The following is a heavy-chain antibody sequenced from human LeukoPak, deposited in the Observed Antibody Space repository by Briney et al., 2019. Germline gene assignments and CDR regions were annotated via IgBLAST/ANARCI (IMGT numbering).Heavy chain of an antibody. CDR2: IYTRGNI. CDR1: GASINGGHFY. D-gene: IGHD4-11*01. Sequence: PSETLSLTCTVSGASINGGHFYWNWIRQPAGKGLEWIGRIYTRGNINYNPSLKSRVTISVDTSNNQFSLKLASVSAADTAMYYCARVDYTGAFDIWGQGTMVTVSS. CDR3: ARVDYTGAFDI. V-gene: IGHV4-61*02. J-gene: IGHJ3*02.